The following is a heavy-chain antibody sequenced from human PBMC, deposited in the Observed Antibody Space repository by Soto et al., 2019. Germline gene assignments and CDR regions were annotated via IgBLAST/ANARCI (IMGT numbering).Heavy chain of an antibody. CDR2: IIPIFGTA. CDR1: GGTFSSYA. D-gene: IGHD3-22*01. Sequence: GASVKVSCKASGGTFSSYAISWVRQAPGQGLEWMGGIIPIFGTANYAQKFQGRVTITADESTSTAYMELSSLRSEDTAVYYCARDGVYYDSSGYDYWGQGTLVTVSS. J-gene: IGHJ4*02. CDR3: ARDGVYYDSSGYDY. V-gene: IGHV1-69*13.